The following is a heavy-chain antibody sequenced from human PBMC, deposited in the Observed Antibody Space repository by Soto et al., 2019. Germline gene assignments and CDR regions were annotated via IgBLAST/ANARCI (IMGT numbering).Heavy chain of an antibody. J-gene: IGHJ4*02. CDR2: INHSGST. CDR1: GGSFSGYY. Sequence: QVQLQQWGAGLLKPSETLSLTCAVYGGSFSGYYWSWIRQPPGKGLEWIGEINHSGSTNYNPSLKCRVTLSVDTSNNPFSLKLGSVTAADTAVYYCARGDPYGSGSYRYWGQGTLVTVSS. V-gene: IGHV4-34*01. D-gene: IGHD3-10*01. CDR3: ARGDPYGSGSYRY.